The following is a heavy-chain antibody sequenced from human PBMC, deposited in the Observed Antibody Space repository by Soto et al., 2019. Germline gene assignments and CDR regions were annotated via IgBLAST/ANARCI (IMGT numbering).Heavy chain of an antibody. Sequence: QVQLVESGGGVVQPGRSLRLSCAASGFTFSSYAMHWVRQAPGEGLEWVAVISYDGSNKYYADSVKGRFTISRDNSKNTLYLQMNSLRAEDTVRFPGIAVAGTYWGNYWGQGTLVTVSS. CDR1: GFTFSSYA. J-gene: IGHJ4*02. D-gene: IGHD6-19*01. V-gene: IGHV3-30-3*01. CDR3: IAVAGTYWGNY. CDR2: ISYDGSNK.